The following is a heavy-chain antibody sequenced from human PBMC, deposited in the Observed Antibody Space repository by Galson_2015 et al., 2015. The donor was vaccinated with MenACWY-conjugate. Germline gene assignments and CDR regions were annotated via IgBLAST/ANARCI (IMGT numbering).Heavy chain of an antibody. J-gene: IGHJ6*02. Sequence: SLRLSCAASGFAFRDFCMHWVRQAPGKGLECVSRICAGGISIMYGDSVRGRFTISRDDAENTLYLQMDSLRADDTAAYFCVRGSSGWRGMDIWGQGTTVTVSS. CDR3: VRGSSGWRGMDI. CDR2: ICAGGISI. D-gene: IGHD6-19*01. V-gene: IGHV3-74*03. CDR1: GFAFRDFC.